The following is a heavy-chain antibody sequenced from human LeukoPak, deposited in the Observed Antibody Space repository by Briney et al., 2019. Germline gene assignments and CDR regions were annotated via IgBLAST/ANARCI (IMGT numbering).Heavy chain of an antibody. Sequence: ASVKVSCKTSDYTFISYGISWVRQAPGQGLQWMGWISAFNGNTNYAQKLQGRVTMTTDTSTSTAYMELSSLRFEDTAVYYCARDSLPYGSGSYYNRGNFDYWGQGTLVTVSS. V-gene: IGHV1-18*01. CDR3: ARDSLPYGSGSYYNRGNFDY. CDR2: ISAFNGNT. D-gene: IGHD3-10*01. CDR1: DYTFISYG. J-gene: IGHJ4*02.